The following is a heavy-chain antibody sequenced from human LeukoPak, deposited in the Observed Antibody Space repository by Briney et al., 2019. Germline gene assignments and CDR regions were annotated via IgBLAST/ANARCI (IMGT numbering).Heavy chain of an antibody. Sequence: SVKVSCKASGDTFNTYAINWVRQAPGQGLEWMGRIISIPGTAHFAQKFQGRVTITADESTSTAYMELSSLRSEDTAIYYCASRLYCSNTRCRNFPFAYWGQGTLVTVSS. CDR1: GDTFNTYA. D-gene: IGHD2-2*01. CDR2: IISIPGTA. J-gene: IGHJ4*02. V-gene: IGHV1-69*11. CDR3: ASRLYCSNTRCRNFPFAY.